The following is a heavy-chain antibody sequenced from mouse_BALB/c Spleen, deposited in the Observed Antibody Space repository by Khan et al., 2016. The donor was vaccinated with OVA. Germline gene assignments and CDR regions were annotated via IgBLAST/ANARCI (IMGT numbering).Heavy chain of an antibody. CDR3: ARSSPAVVAFDY. V-gene: IGHV1S132*01. Sequence: VQLQESGAELVRPGASVKLSCKTSGYIFTSYWIHRVKQRSGQGLEWIARIYPGTGSTHYNEKFKGKATLTADKSSSTAYMQLSSLTSEDSAVYFCARSSPAVVAFDYWGQGTTLTVSS. J-gene: IGHJ2*01. D-gene: IGHD1-1*01. CDR2: IYPGTGST. CDR1: GYIFTSYW.